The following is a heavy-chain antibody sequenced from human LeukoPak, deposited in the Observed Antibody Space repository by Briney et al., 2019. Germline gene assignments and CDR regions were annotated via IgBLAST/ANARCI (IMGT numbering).Heavy chain of an antibody. D-gene: IGHD3-22*01. V-gene: IGHV1-46*01. Sequence: ASVKVSCKASGYTFPSYYIHWVRQAPGQGLEWMGIINPSGGSTNYARKFQGRVTMTRDMSTSTVYMELSSLRSEDTAVYYCARDAYYDSTGPLDYWGQGTLITVSS. CDR2: INPSGGST. CDR3: ARDAYYDSTGPLDY. J-gene: IGHJ4*02. CDR1: GYTFPSYY.